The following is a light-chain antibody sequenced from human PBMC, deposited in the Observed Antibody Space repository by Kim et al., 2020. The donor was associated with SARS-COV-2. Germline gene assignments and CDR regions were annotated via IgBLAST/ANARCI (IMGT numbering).Light chain of an antibody. Sequence: PGERATLSCRASQTVSSNLALYQQKAGQSPRLLIYGASTRATGLPARFSGSGSGTEFTLTISSLQSEDFAVYYCQQYTNWPPTFGQGTKVDIK. V-gene: IGKV3-15*01. CDR2: GAS. CDR1: QTVSSN. J-gene: IGKJ1*01. CDR3: QQYTNWPPT.